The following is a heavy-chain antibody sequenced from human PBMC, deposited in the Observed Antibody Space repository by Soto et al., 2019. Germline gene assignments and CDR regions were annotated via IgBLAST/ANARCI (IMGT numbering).Heavy chain of an antibody. Sequence: GGSLRLSCAASGFTFSNFWMSWVRQAPGKGLEWVATIKADGGVGHYADSVRGRLTISRDNAKNSLYLQVNSLRAEDTAVYYCAKFAYYNMYVWGKGTTVTVSS. CDR1: GFTFSNFW. V-gene: IGHV3-7*01. CDR3: AKFAYYNMYV. J-gene: IGHJ6*03. CDR2: IKADGGVG.